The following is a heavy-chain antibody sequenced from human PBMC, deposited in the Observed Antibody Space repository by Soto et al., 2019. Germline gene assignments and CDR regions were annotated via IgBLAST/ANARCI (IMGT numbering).Heavy chain of an antibody. V-gene: IGHV3-74*01. CDR2: INGDGSST. Sequence: PGGSLRLSCAASGFTFSSHWMHWVRQAPGKGLVWVSRINGDGSSTSYADSVKGRFTISRDNAKNMLYLQVNSLRADDTAVYYCAGSPGLSRISGTTLGAWGQGTLVPSPQ. D-gene: IGHD1-7*01. CDR3: AGSPGLSRISGTTLGA. CDR1: GFTFSSHW. J-gene: IGHJ5*01.